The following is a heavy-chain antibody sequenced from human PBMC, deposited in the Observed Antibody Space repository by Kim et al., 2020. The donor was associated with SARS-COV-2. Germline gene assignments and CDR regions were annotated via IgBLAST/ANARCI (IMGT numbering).Heavy chain of an antibody. V-gene: IGHV4-59*09. D-gene: IGHD2-21*02. Sequence: PSLQSRVTISVNTSKNQFSLKLGSVTAADTAVYYCARGCGGDCYSGYFDYWVQGTLVIVSS. CDR3: ARGCGGDCYSGYFDY. J-gene: IGHJ4*02.